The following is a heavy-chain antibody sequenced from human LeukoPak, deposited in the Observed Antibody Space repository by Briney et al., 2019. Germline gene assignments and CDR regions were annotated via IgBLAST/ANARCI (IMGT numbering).Heavy chain of an antibody. Sequence: PGRSLRLSCAASGFTFSSYAMSWVRQAPGKGLEWVSAISGSGGSTYYADSVKGRFTISRDNSKNTLYLQMNSLRAEDTAVYYCAKVGILWLGDSQDLDYWGQGTLVTVSS. CDR3: AKVGILWLGDSQDLDY. J-gene: IGHJ4*02. D-gene: IGHD3-10*01. V-gene: IGHV3-23*01. CDR2: ISGSGGST. CDR1: GFTFSSYA.